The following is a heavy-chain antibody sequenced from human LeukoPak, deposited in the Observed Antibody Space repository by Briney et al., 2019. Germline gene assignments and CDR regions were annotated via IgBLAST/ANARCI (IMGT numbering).Heavy chain of an antibody. Sequence: PSETLSLTCTVSGGSISSSSYYWGWIRQPPGKGLEWIGSIYYSGSTYYNPSLKSRVTISVDTSKNQFSLKLSSVTAADTAVYCCARRWDYDPWGQGTLVTVSS. CDR3: ARRWDYDP. CDR1: GGSISSSSYY. V-gene: IGHV4-39*01. J-gene: IGHJ5*02. CDR2: IYYSGST. D-gene: IGHD1-26*01.